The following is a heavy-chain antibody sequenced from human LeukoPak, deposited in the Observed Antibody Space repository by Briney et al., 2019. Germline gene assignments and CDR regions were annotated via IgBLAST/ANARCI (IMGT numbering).Heavy chain of an antibody. CDR2: IYHSGIT. CDR1: GHSISSGHY. Sequence: SETLSLTCAVSGHSISSGHYWGWIRQPPGKGLEWIGSIYHSGITYYNPSLKSRVTISVDTPKNQFSLKLSSVTAADTAVYYCARDRVSSYYFDYWGQGTLVTVSS. V-gene: IGHV4-38-2*02. J-gene: IGHJ4*02. CDR3: ARDRVSSYYFDY. D-gene: IGHD6-13*01.